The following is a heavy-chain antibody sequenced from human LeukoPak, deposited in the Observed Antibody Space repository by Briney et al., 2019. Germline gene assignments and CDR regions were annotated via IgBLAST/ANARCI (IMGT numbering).Heavy chain of an antibody. CDR1: GYTFTGYY. CDR2: INPNSGGT. V-gene: IGHV1-2*02. Sequence: ASVKVSCKASGYTFTGYYMHWVRQAPGQGLEWMGWINPNSGGTNYAQKLQGRVTMTTDTSTSTAYMELRSLRSDDTAVYYCARAQISLPDWFDPWGQGTLVTVSS. J-gene: IGHJ5*02. CDR3: ARAQISLPDWFDP. D-gene: IGHD2-15*01.